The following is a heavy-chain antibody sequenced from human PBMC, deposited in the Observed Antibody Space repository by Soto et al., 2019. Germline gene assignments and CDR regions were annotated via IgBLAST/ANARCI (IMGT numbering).Heavy chain of an antibody. CDR2: ISSSSSTI. CDR3: ARTYGDYGDWFDP. V-gene: IGHV3-48*01. CDR1: GFTFSSYS. D-gene: IGHD4-17*01. J-gene: IGHJ5*02. Sequence: EVQLVESGGGLVQPGGSLRLPCAASGFTFSSYSMNWVRQAPGKGLEWVSYISSSSSTIYYADSVKGRFTISRDNAKNSLYLQMNSLRAEDTAVYYCARTYGDYGDWFDPWGQGTLVTVSS.